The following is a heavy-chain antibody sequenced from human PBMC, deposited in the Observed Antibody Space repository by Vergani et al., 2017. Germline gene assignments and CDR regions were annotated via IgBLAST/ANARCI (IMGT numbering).Heavy chain of an antibody. J-gene: IGHJ4*02. CDR2: INPIDSKI. D-gene: IGHD2-21*01. Sequence: EVMLVQSGAEVKKPGESLKISCKYSESSFISNEIAWVRQMSGKGLQWMGNINPIDSKIAYSPSFLGQAIMSLDKSITTAYLQWRSLKASDTAIYYCTRHVPCGDGACLHFDHWGRGTQVTVSS. CDR3: TRHVPCGDGACLHFDH. CDR1: ESSFISNE. V-gene: IGHV5-51*01.